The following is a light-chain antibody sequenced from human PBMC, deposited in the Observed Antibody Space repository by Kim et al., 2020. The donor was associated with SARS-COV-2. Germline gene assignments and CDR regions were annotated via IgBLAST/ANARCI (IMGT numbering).Light chain of an antibody. Sequence: GQSVTISCTGTSSDVGGYNYVSWYQQHPGKAPKLIMYGVTKRTSGVPDRFSGSKSGNTASLTVSGLQAEDETEYYGNTYAGNNRHVFGSGTKVTVL. CDR2: GVT. CDR1: SSDVGGYNY. CDR3: NTYAGNNRHV. V-gene: IGLV2-8*01. J-gene: IGLJ1*01.